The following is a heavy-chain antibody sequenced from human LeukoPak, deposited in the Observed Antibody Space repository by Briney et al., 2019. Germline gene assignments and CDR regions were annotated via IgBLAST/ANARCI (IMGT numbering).Heavy chain of an antibody. V-gene: IGHV1-46*01. CDR3: ARDSRYCSGGSCYSLVPYHYYYMDV. J-gene: IGHJ6*03. D-gene: IGHD2-15*01. CDR2: INPSGGSK. Sequence: ASVKVSCKASGYTFTSYYMHWVRQAPGQGLAWMGIINPSGGSKSYAQKFQGRVTMTRDMSTSTVYMELSSLRSEDTAVYYCARDSRYCSGGSCYSLVPYHYYYMDVWGKGTTVTVSS. CDR1: GYTFTSYY.